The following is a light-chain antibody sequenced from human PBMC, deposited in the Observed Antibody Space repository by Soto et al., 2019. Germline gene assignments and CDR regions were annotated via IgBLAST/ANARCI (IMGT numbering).Light chain of an antibody. J-gene: IGKJ1*01. CDR3: MQALQTPGM. CDR2: LGS. Sequence: DIVVTQSPLSLPVTPGEPASISCKSSQSLLHSNGYIYLDWYLQKPGQSPQLLIYLGSNRASGVPDRFSASGSGTDFTLRISRVEAEDVGVYYCMQALQTPGMFGQGTKVEIK. CDR1: QSLLHSNGYIY. V-gene: IGKV2-28*01.